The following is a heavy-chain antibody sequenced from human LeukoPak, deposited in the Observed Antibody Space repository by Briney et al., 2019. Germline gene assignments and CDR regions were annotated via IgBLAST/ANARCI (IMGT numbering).Heavy chain of an antibody. CDR2: FNSNIVGT. V-gene: IGHV1-2*02. D-gene: IGHD2-15*01. CDR1: GYRFSDYY. J-gene: IGHJ4*02. Sequence: ASVKVSCKTSGYRFSDYYMPWVRQAAGHGLEWMGWFNSNIVGTHYAQKFEGRGTMTRDTSISTAYMGLSSLKSDDTAVYYCARGYCSGGSCYHFESWGQGTLVTVSS. CDR3: ARGYCSGGSCYHFES.